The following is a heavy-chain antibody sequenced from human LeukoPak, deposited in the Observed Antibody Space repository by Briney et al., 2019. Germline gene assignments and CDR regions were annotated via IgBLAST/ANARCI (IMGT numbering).Heavy chain of an antibody. V-gene: IGHV1-3*01. CDR3: ARRGGYSDGAFDI. D-gene: IGHD1-26*01. CDR2: INAGNGNT. J-gene: IGHJ3*02. CDR1: GYTFTSYA. Sequence: GASVKVSCKASGYTFTSYAMHWVRQAPGQRLEWMGWINAGNGNTKYSQKFQGRVTITRDTSASTAYMELSSLRSEDTAVYYCARRGGYSDGAFDIWGQGTMVTVSS.